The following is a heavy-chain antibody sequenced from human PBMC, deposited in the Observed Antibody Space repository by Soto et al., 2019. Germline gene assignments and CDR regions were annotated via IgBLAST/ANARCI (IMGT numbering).Heavy chain of an antibody. CDR3: ARVHCSAGTCLDGLDF. CDR2: IYYRSKWFH. D-gene: IGHD2-15*01. V-gene: IGHV6-1*01. Sequence: SQTLSLTCVISGDSVSSNGACWNWIRQSPSRGLQWLGRIYYRSKWFHDYAASVESRMAINPDTSRDQFSLQLNYVTPEDTAVYYCARVHCSAGTCLDGLDFWGQGTTVTVSS. CDR1: GDSVSSNGAC. J-gene: IGHJ6*02.